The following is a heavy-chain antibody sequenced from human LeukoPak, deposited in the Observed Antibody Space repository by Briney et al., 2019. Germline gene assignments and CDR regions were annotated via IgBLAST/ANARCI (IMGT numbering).Heavy chain of an antibody. Sequence: ASVKVSCKASGYTFTNYYMHWVRQAAGQGLEWMGIINPTDGSTNYAQMFQGRVTMTRDTSTSTVYMELSSLRSEDTAVYYCARDRHCSGGRCYSSWFDPWGQGTLVTVSS. CDR1: GYTFTNYY. CDR2: INPTDGST. J-gene: IGHJ5*02. CDR3: ARDRHCSGGRCYSSWFDP. V-gene: IGHV1-46*01. D-gene: IGHD2-15*01.